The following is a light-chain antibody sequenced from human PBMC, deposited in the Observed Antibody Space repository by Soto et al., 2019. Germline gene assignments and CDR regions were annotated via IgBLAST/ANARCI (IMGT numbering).Light chain of an antibody. CDR2: GAS. J-gene: IGKJ3*01. CDR1: QSVSSSY. CDR3: QQYGSSPIT. V-gene: IGKV3-20*01. Sequence: EIVLTQSPGTLSLSPGERATLSCRASQSVSSSYLAWYQQKPGQAPRLLIYGASSRATGIPDRFSGSGSGTDFTLTISRLEPEDCAVDYCQQYGSSPITFGPGTKVDIK.